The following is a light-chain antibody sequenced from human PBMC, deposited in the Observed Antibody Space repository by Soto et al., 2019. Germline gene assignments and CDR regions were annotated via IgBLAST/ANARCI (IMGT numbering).Light chain of an antibody. V-gene: IGKV1-27*01. Sequence: DIQMTQSPSSLSASVGDSVSITCRASQGIRNYLAWYQHKPGKAPRLLIFSASTLQSGVPSRFSGSGSGTEFTLTINSLQPEDLATDYCQKYVSAPFTFGPGTKVDIK. CDR1: QGIRNY. CDR2: SAS. CDR3: QKYVSAPFT. J-gene: IGKJ3*01.